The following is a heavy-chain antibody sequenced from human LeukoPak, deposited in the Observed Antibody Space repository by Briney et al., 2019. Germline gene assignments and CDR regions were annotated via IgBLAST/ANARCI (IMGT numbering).Heavy chain of an antibody. V-gene: IGHV3-23*01. CDR1: GFTFSSYA. CDR3: AKSYYYYDSSGYYDY. J-gene: IGHJ4*02. D-gene: IGHD3-22*01. Sequence: GGSLRLSCAAAGFTFSSYAMSWVRQAPGKGLEWISSISGSGGSTYYADSVKGRFTISRDNSKNTLYLQMNSLRAEDTAVYYCAKSYYYYDSSGYYDYWGQGTLVTVSS. CDR2: ISGSGGST.